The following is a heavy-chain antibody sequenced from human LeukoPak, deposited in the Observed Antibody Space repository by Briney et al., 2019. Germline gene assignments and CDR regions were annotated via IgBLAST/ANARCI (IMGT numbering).Heavy chain of an antibody. CDR3: ARRHCSSTSCYNPSIGFDY. J-gene: IGHJ4*02. Sequence: ASVKVSCKASGGTFSSYAISWVRQAPGQGLEWMGGFIPIFGTANYAQKFQGRVTITADESTSTAYMELSSLRSEDTAVYYCARRHCSSTSCYNPSIGFDYWGQGTLVTVSS. V-gene: IGHV1-69*13. CDR1: GGTFSSYA. CDR2: FIPIFGTA. D-gene: IGHD2-2*02.